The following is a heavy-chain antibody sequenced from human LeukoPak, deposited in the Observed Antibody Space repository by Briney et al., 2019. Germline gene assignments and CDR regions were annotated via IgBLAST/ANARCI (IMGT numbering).Heavy chain of an antibody. Sequence: PSETLSLTCAVSGGSISSSNWWSWVRQPPGKGLEWIGEIYHSGSTNYNPSLKSRVTISVDKSKNQFSLKLSSVTAADTAVYYCARDQDYYDSSGYFTPYGMDVWGQGTTVTVSS. J-gene: IGHJ6*02. CDR3: ARDQDYYDSSGYFTPYGMDV. CDR2: IYHSGST. V-gene: IGHV4-4*02. D-gene: IGHD3-22*01. CDR1: GGSISSSNW.